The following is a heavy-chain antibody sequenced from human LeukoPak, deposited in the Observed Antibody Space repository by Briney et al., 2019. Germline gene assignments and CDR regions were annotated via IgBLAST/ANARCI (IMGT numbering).Heavy chain of an antibody. CDR2: ISYDGSNK. CDR1: GFTFSSYG. CDR3: AKDPIDWGTIYFDY. D-gene: IGHD3-9*01. V-gene: IGHV3-30*18. J-gene: IGHJ4*02. Sequence: GRSLRLSCAASGFTFSSYGMHWVRQAPGKGLEWVAVISYDGSNKYYADSVKGRFTISRDNSKNTLYLQMNSLRAEDTAVYYCAKDPIDWGTIYFDYWGQGTLVAVSS.